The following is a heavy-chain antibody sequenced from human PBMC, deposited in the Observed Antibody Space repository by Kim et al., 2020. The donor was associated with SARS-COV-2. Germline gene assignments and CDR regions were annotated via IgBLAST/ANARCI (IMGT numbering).Heavy chain of an antibody. Sequence: GGSLRLSCTASGFTFGGYAMSWVRQAPGKGLEWVGVIRNEAYGGTTEYAASVKGRFTSSRDNSKSIAYLQMNSLKTEDTAVYYCTRGSFPYYYYMDVWGKGTTVTVSS. CDR1: GFTFGGYA. V-gene: IGHV3-49*04. J-gene: IGHJ6*03. CDR2: IRNEAYGGTT. CDR3: TRGSFPYYYYMDV.